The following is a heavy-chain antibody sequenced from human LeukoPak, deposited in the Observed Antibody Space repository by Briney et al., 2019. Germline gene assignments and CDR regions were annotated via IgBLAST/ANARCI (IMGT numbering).Heavy chain of an antibody. CDR1: GGSISSSSYY. V-gene: IGHV4-39*07. J-gene: IGHJ4*02. Sequence: SETLSLTCTVSGGSISSSSYYWGWIRQPPGKGLEWIGEINHSGGTNYNPSLKSRVTISVDTSKNQFSLKLSSVTAADTAVYYCARSHYYGSGSYYFNYWGQGTLVTVSS. CDR2: INHSGGT. CDR3: ARSHYYGSGSYYFNY. D-gene: IGHD3-10*01.